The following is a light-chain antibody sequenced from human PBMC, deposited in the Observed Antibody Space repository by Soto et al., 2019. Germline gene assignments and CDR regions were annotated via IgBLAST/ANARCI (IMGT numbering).Light chain of an antibody. V-gene: IGKV3-15*01. Sequence: EIVMTQSPATLSVSPGERATLSCRASETVGSNLAWYQQKPGQAPRLLIYGASTRATGIPARFSGNGSGTEFTLAISSLQSEDFALYYCLQYDNWPPWTFGQGTKVEI. CDR1: ETVGSN. CDR3: LQYDNWPPWT. J-gene: IGKJ1*01. CDR2: GAS.